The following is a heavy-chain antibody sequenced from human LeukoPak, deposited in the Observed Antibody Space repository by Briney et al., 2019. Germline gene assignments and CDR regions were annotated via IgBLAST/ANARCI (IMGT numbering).Heavy chain of an antibody. CDR2: IYAEETKS. J-gene: IGHJ3*02. V-gene: IGHV3-7*04. D-gene: IGHD2-8*01. CDR3: VRDWTYDLPNGVFHDAYDI. CDR1: GFISGR. Sequence: PGGSLRLSCEVSGFISGRMGWVRQAPGTGLQWVANIYAEETKSNDEDSVRGRFTISRDSAGKSVFLQMNSLRVEDTAVYYCVRDWTYDLPNGVFHDAYDIWGQGTAVTVSS.